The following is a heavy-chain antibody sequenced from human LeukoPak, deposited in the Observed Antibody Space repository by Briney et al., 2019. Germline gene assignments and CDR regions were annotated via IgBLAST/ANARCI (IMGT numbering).Heavy chain of an antibody. CDR1: GGSFSGYY. J-gene: IGHJ6*03. CDR2: INHSGST. V-gene: IGHV4-34*01. Sequence: PSETLSLACAVYGGSFSGYYWSWIRQPPGKGLEWIGEINHSGSTNYNPSLKSRVTISVDTSKNQFSLKLSSVTAADTAVYYCARGPYSSSWYYYYYYMDVWGKGTTVTVSS. CDR3: ARGPYSSSWYYYYYYMDV. D-gene: IGHD6-13*01.